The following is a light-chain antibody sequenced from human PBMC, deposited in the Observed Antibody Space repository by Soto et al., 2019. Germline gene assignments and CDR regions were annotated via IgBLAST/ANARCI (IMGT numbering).Light chain of an antibody. Sequence: DIQITQSPSSLSASVGYRVNITCRSSQSISSYLNWYQQKPGKAPKLLIYAASSLQSGVPSRFSGSGSGTDFTLTISSLQTEDFATYYCKQSYSTPCTFGQGTKVDIK. CDR3: KQSYSTPCT. CDR1: QSISSY. CDR2: AAS. V-gene: IGKV1-39*01. J-gene: IGKJ1*01.